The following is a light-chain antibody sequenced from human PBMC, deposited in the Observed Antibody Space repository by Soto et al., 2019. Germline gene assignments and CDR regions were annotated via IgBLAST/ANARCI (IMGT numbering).Light chain of an antibody. CDR3: SSHTSSSTLV. V-gene: IGLV2-14*01. CDR1: SSDVGGYNY. J-gene: IGLJ3*02. CDR2: EVT. Sequence: QSALTQPASVSGSPGQSITISCTGTSSDVGGYNYVSWYQQHPGKAPKLMIYEVTNRPSGVSHRFSGSKSGNTASLTISGLQAEDEADYYCSSHTSSSTLVFGGGTKVTVL.